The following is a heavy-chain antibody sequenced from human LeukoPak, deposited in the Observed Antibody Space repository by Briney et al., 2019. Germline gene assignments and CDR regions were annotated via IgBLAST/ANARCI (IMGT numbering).Heavy chain of an antibody. D-gene: IGHD2-8*01. J-gene: IGHJ4*02. CDR2: IYYSGST. CDR1: GGSISSSSYY. CDR3: ARGYRKQLGYCTNGVCFAPFDY. V-gene: IGHV4-39*07. Sequence: SETLSLTCTVSGGSISSSSYYWGWIRQPPGKGLEWIGSIYYSGSTYYNPSLKSRVTISVDTSKNQFSLKLSSVTAADTAVYYCARGYRKQLGYCTNGVCFAPFDYWGQGTLVTVSS.